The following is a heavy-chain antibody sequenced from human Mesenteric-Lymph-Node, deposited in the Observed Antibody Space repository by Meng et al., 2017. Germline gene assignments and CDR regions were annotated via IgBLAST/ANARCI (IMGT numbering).Heavy chain of an antibody. Sequence: QVQLQESGPGLVKPSQTLSLICTVSVCSISSGDYYWSWIRQPPGKGLEWIGYIYYSGSTYYNPSLKSRVTISVDTSKNQFSLRLSSVTAADTAVYHCARDLGVATSIAGFVYWGQGTLVTVSS. J-gene: IGHJ4*02. CDR1: VCSISSGDYY. CDR2: IYYSGST. V-gene: IGHV4-30-4*01. D-gene: IGHD5-12*01. CDR3: ARDLGVATSIAGFVY.